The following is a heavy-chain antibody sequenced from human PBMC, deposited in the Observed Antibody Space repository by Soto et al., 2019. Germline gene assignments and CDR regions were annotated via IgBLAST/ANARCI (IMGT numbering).Heavy chain of an antibody. V-gene: IGHV1-69*13. J-gene: IGHJ6*02. Sequence: ASVKVSCKASGGTFSSYAISWVRQAPGQGLEWMGGIIPIFGTANYAQKFQGRVTITADESTSTAYMELSSLRSEDTAVYYCARDPGIVATIQTLTYYYYYGMDVWGQGTTVTVSS. D-gene: IGHD5-12*01. CDR2: IIPIFGTA. CDR3: ARDPGIVATIQTLTYYYYYGMDV. CDR1: GGTFSSYA.